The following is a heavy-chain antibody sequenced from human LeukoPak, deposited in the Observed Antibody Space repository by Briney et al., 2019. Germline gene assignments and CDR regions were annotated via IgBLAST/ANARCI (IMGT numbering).Heavy chain of an antibody. CDR1: GFNFRGYN. V-gene: IGHV3-73*01. J-gene: IGHJ4*02. CDR3: TNPVGLAHLGY. D-gene: IGHD3-16*01. CDR2: IRSKANSYAT. Sequence: PGGSLRLSCAASGFNFRGYNMNWVRQASGKGLEWVGRIRSKANSYATAYAASVKGRFTISRDDSKNTAYLQMNSLKTEDTAVYYCTNPVGLAHLGYWGQGTLVTVSS.